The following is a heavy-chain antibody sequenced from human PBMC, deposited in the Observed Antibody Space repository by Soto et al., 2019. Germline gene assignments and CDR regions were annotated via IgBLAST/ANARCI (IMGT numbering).Heavy chain of an antibody. D-gene: IGHD1-26*01. CDR1: GFTFSNAW. CDR3: TTLSSGIXQRPHDAFDI. Sequence: GGSLRLSCAASGFTFSNAWMNWVGQAPGKGLEWVGRIKSKTDGGTTDYAAPVKGRFTISRDDSKNTLYLQMNSLKTEDTAVYYCTTLSSGIXQRPHDAFDIWGQGTIVAVSS. CDR2: IKSKTDGGTT. J-gene: IGHJ3*02. V-gene: IGHV3-15*07.